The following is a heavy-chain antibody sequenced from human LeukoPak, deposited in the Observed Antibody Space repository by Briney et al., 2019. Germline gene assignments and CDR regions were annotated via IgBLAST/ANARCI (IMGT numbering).Heavy chain of an antibody. V-gene: IGHV4-59*01. CDR1: GGSISSYY. CDR3: AKAYEAGSLDY. CDR2: IYYSGST. J-gene: IGHJ4*02. D-gene: IGHD3-3*01. Sequence: PSETLSLTCTVSGGSISSYYWSWIRQPPGKGLEWIGYIYYSGSTNYNPSLKSRVTISVDTSKNQFSLELSSVTAADTAVYYCAKAYEAGSLDYWGQGTLVTVSS.